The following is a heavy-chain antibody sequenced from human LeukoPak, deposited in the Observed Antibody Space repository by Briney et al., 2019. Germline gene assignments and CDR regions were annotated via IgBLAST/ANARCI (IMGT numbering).Heavy chain of an antibody. V-gene: IGHV4-4*07. Sequence: SETLSLTCTVSGGSISSYYWSWIRQPAGKGLEWIGRIYTSGSTNYNPSLKSRVTMSVDTSKNQFSLKLSSVTAADTAVYYCARDATRWGWEHPHGGIDYWGQGSLVTVSS. D-gene: IGHD1-26*01. J-gene: IGHJ4*02. CDR3: ARDATRWGWEHPHGGIDY. CDR1: GGSISSYY. CDR2: IYTSGST.